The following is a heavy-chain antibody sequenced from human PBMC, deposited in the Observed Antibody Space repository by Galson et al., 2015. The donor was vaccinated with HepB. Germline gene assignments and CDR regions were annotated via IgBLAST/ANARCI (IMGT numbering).Heavy chain of an antibody. J-gene: IGHJ6*03. Sequence: SLRLSCAASGFIFSNYAVHWVRQAPGKGLEWVAVISYDGNNKYYVDSVKGRITISRDNSKNTLYLQMNSLRAEDTSVYYCAKSGCGGTSCPQRNNYYYYYMDVWGKGTTVTVAS. CDR2: ISYDGNNK. V-gene: IGHV3-30*18. CDR1: GFIFSNYA. D-gene: IGHD2-2*01. CDR3: AKSGCGGTSCPQRNNYYYYYMDV.